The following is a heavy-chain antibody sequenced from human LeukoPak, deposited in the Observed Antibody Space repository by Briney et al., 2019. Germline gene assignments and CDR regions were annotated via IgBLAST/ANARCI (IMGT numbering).Heavy chain of an antibody. Sequence: GGSLRLSCAASGFTVSSNYMSWVRQAPGKGMEWVSVIYSGGSTYYADSVKGRFTISRHNSKNTLYLQMNSLRAEDTAVYYCARVFRGAFDIWGQGTMVTLSS. CDR3: ARVFRGAFDI. J-gene: IGHJ3*02. CDR2: IYSGGST. D-gene: IGHD3-16*01. V-gene: IGHV3-53*04. CDR1: GFTVSSNY.